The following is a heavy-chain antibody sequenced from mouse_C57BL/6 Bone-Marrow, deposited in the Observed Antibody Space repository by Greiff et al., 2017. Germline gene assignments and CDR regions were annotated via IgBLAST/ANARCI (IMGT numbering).Heavy chain of an antibody. CDR1: GYTFTTYP. Sequence: QVQLQQSGAELVKPGASVKMSCKASGYTFTTYPIEWMKQNHGKSIEWIGNFHPYNDDTKYNEKFKGKATLTVEKYSSTVYLELSRLTSDDSAVYYWARGRYGYEYFNYWGQGTTLTVSS. J-gene: IGHJ2*01. V-gene: IGHV1-47*01. D-gene: IGHD2-2*01. CDR2: FHPYNDDT. CDR3: ARGRYGYEYFNY.